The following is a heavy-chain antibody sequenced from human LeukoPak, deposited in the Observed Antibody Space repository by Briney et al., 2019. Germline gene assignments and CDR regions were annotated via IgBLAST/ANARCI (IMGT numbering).Heavy chain of an antibody. V-gene: IGHV3-15*01. CDR2: IKSKTDGGTT. CDR3: TTELLLILWSRSDY. Sequence: PGGSLRLSCAASGFTFSAAWMNWVRQAPGKGLEWVGRIKSKTDGGTTDYAAPVKGRFTISRDDSKNTLYLQMNSLKTEDTAVYYCTTELLLILWSRSDYWGQGTLVTVSS. CDR1: GFTFSAAW. J-gene: IGHJ4*02. D-gene: IGHD3-10*01.